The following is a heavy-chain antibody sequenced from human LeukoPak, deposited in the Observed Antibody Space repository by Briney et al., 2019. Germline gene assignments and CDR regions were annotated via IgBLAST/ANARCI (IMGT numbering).Heavy chain of an antibody. CDR2: IKQDGSEK. D-gene: IGHD6-19*01. V-gene: IGHV3-7*01. CDR3: ARDQEYSSGWYSYYGMDV. J-gene: IGHJ6*02. CDR1: GFTFGDYA. Sequence: PGGSLRLSCTASGFTFGDYAMSWFRQAPGKGLEWVANIKQDGSEKYYVDSVKGRFTISRDNAKNSLYLQMNSLRAEDTAVYYCARDQEYSSGWYSYYGMDVWGQGTTVTVSS.